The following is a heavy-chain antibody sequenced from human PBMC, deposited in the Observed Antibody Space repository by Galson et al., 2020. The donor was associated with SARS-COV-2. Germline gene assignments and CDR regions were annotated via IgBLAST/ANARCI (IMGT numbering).Heavy chain of an antibody. CDR2: IYYSAIS. Sequence: SETLSLTCTVSGGPISSYYWSWIRQPPGKGLEWLGYIYYSAISNYNPSLKSRVTMSVDTSRKQLSLKLRSVTAADTAVYYCARGWVGADKTSHRLDPWGQGTLVTVSS. J-gene: IGHJ5*02. D-gene: IGHD6-13*01. V-gene: IGHV4-59*08. CDR1: GGPISSYY. CDR3: ARGWVGADKTSHRLDP.